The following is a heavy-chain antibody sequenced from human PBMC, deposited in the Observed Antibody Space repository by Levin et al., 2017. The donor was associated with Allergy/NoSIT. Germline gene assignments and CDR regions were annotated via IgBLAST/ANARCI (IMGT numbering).Heavy chain of an antibody. V-gene: IGHV1-2*02. CDR2: INPNSGGT. Sequence: GASVKVSCKASGYTFTGYYMHWVRQAPGQGLEWMGWINPNSGGTNYAQKFQGRVTMTRDTSISTAYMELSRLRSDDTAVYYCSPGVVEPSGGFDNWFDPWGQGTLVTVSS. CDR1: GYTFTGYY. CDR3: SPGVVEPSGGFDNWFDP. D-gene: IGHD2-15*01. J-gene: IGHJ5*02.